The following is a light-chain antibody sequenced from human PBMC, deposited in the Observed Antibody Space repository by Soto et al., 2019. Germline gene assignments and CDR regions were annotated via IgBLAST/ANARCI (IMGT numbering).Light chain of an antibody. CDR1: QSISTW. J-gene: IGKJ4*01. V-gene: IGKV1-5*03. Sequence: DIPMTQSPSTLSASVGDRVTITCRASQSISTWLGWYQQKPGKAPKLLIYKASSLESGVPSRFSGSGSGTEFPLTISLLQPDDFATYYRQQYNTSPFTFGGGTTVEIK. CDR3: QQYNTSPFT. CDR2: KAS.